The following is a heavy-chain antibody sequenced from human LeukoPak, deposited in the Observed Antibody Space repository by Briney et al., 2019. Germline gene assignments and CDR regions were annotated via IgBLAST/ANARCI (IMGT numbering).Heavy chain of an antibody. Sequence: GGSLRLSCAASGFTFSSRWMHWVRQAPGKGLEWVAVIWYDGSNKYYADSVKGRFTISRDNSKNTLYLQMNSLRAEDTAVYYCARDPYYYDSSGYFDYWGQGTLVTVSS. D-gene: IGHD3-22*01. V-gene: IGHV3-33*08. CDR1: GFTFSSRW. CDR2: IWYDGSNK. J-gene: IGHJ4*02. CDR3: ARDPYYYDSSGYFDY.